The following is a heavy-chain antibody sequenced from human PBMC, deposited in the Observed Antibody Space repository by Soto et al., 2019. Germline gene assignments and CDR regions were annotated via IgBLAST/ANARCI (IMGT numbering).Heavy chain of an antibody. D-gene: IGHD1-7*01. CDR3: ASVTRGLPVPGNFARDTDDY. V-gene: IGHV3-21*01. Sequence: EVQLVESGGGLVKPGGSLRLSCAASGFTFSSYSMNWVRQAPGKGLEWVSSISSSSSYIYYADSVKGRFTISRDNAKNSLHRQMTSLRAEDTAVYYCASVTRGLPVPGNFARDTDDYWGPGTLATVSS. CDR2: ISSSSSYI. CDR1: GFTFSSYS. J-gene: IGHJ4*02.